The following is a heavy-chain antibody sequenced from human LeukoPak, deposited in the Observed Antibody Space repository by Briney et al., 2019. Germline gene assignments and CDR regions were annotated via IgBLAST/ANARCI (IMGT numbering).Heavy chain of an antibody. J-gene: IGHJ4*02. Sequence: ASVKVSCKASGYTFTSYGVSWVRQATGQGLEWMGWMNPNSGNTGYAQKFQGRVTITRNTSISTAYMELSSLRSEDTAVYYCARGLSRASLSPGYWGQGTLVTVSS. CDR2: MNPNSGNT. CDR3: ARGLSRASLSPGY. V-gene: IGHV1-8*03. CDR1: GYTFTSYG. D-gene: IGHD4/OR15-4a*01.